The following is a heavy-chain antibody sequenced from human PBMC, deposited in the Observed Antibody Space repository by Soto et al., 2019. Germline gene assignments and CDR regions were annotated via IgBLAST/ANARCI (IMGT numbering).Heavy chain of an antibody. V-gene: IGHV5-51*01. CDR2: IYPDDSDV. J-gene: IGHJ4*02. CDR3: ARRAYYYDSSGSLDWYFDD. D-gene: IGHD3-22*01. Sequence: SGESLKISCQGSGYNFADYWVAWVRQVPGKGLEWMGFIYPDDSDVRYSPSFQGQVTLSADKSISTAYLQWSSLKASDTAMYYCARRAYYYDSSGSLDWYFDDWGQGTRVTVAS. CDR1: GYNFADYW.